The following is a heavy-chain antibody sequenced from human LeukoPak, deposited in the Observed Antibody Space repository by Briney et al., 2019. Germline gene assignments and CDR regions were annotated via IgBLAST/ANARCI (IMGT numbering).Heavy chain of an antibody. Sequence: KASETLSLTCTVSGGSISSSSYYWSWIRQPPGKGLEWIGYIYYSGSTNYNPSLKSRVTISVDTSKNQFSLKLSSVTAADTAVYYCARDQRRDYFDYWGQGTLVTVSS. D-gene: IGHD5-24*01. J-gene: IGHJ4*02. CDR1: GGSISSSSYY. CDR2: IYYSGST. V-gene: IGHV4-61*01. CDR3: ARDQRRDYFDY.